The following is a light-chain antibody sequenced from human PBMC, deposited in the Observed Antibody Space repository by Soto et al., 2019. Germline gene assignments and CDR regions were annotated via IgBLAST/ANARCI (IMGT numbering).Light chain of an antibody. Sequence: QSVLTRTPSVSGAPGQRVTISCTGSSSNIGAGYDVHWYQQLPGRAPKLLIYGNTNRPSGVPDRFSGSKSGTSASLAITGLQAEDEADYYCLSFDSRLSVVFGGGTQLTVL. CDR3: LSFDSRLSVV. J-gene: IGLJ2*01. CDR1: SSNIGAGYD. V-gene: IGLV1-40*01. CDR2: GNT.